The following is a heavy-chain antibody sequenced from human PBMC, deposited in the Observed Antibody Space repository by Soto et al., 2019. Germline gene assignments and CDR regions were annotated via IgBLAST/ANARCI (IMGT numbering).Heavy chain of an antibody. D-gene: IGHD4-17*01. Sequence: QVQLVESGGGVVQPGRSLRLSCAASGFTFSSYAMHWVRQAPGKGLEWVAVISYDGSNKYYADSVKGRFTISRDNSKNSLFLPMNSLRAEDTAVYYCASVGRLHYFDYWVQGTLVTVSS. CDR3: ASVGRLHYFDY. J-gene: IGHJ4*02. V-gene: IGHV3-30-3*01. CDR1: GFTFSSYA. CDR2: ISYDGSNK.